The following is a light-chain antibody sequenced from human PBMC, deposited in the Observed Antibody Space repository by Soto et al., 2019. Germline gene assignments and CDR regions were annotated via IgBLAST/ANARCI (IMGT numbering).Light chain of an antibody. CDR2: NNV. CDR1: SSNIGAGSD. CDR3: AAWDGSLNGLV. Sequence: QSVLTQPPSVSGAPGQRVTISCTGSSSNIGAGSDLHWYQQFPGTAPKLLIYNNVHRPSGVPDRFSGSKSGASGSLAISGLQFEDEADYYCAAWDGSLNGLVFGGGTKVTVL. J-gene: IGLJ3*02. V-gene: IGLV1-40*01.